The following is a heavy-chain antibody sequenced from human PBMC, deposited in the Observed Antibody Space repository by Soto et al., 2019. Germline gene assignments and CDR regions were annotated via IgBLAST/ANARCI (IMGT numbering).Heavy chain of an antibody. CDR2: IYYSGST. CDR3: ARVDGQWLALFDY. V-gene: IGHV4-39*01. Sequence: QLLESGPGLVKPSETLSLTCTVSGGSISSSSYYWGWIRQPPGKGLEWIGSIYYSGSTYYNPSLKSRVTISVDTSKNQFSLKLSSVTAADTAVYYCARVDGQWLALFDYWGQGTLVTVSS. J-gene: IGHJ4*02. D-gene: IGHD6-19*01. CDR1: GGSISSSSYY.